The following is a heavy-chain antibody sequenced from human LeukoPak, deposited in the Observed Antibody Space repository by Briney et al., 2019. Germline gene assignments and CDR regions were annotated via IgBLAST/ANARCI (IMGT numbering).Heavy chain of an antibody. Sequence: SETLSLTCAVYGGSFSGYYWSWIRQPPGKGLEWIGYIYYSGSAYYNPSLKSRVTISVDTSKNQFSLNLSSVTAADTAVYYCARAVGQDYYDTSGYHAARAFDIWGQGTMVTVSS. CDR3: ARAVGQDYYDTSGYHAARAFDI. J-gene: IGHJ3*02. CDR2: IYYSGSA. D-gene: IGHD3-22*01. V-gene: IGHV4-30-4*08. CDR1: GGSFSGYY.